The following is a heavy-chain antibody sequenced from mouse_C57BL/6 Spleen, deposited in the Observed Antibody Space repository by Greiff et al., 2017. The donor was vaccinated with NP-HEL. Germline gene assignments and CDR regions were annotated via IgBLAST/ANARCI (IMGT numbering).Heavy chain of an antibody. CDR3: ARSGYYGYDCGMYY. CDR2: IYPSDSDT. Sequence: QVQLQQPGAELVRPGSSVKLSCKASGYTFTSSWMDWVKQRPGQGLEWIGNIYPSDSDTHYNQKFKDKATLTVDKSSSTAYMQLISLTSEDSAVYYCARSGYYGYDCGMYYWGQGASVTVSS. J-gene: IGHJ4*01. D-gene: IGHD2-2*01. CDR1: GYTFTSSW. V-gene: IGHV1-61*01.